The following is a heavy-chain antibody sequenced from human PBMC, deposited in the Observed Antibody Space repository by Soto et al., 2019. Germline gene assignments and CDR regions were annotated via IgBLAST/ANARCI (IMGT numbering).Heavy chain of an antibody. CDR1: GFTFSSYE. Sequence: EVQLVESGGGLVQPGGSLRLSCAASGFTFSSYEMNWVRQAPGKGLEWVSYISSSGSTIYYEDSVKGRFTISRDNAKTSLSLQRNSLRAENTAVYYCATGPSGGGGGYFDYWGQETLVTVSS. D-gene: IGHD3-16*01. CDR2: ISSSGSTI. V-gene: IGHV3-48*03. CDR3: ATGPSGGGGGYFDY. J-gene: IGHJ4*02.